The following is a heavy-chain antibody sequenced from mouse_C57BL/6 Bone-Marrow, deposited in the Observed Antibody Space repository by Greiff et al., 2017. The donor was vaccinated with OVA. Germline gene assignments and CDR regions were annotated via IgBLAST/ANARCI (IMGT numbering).Heavy chain of an antibody. J-gene: IGHJ2*01. CDR3: ASYDYDGRDFDY. CDR1: GYTFTDYY. V-gene: IGHV1-19*01. Sequence: VQLKESGPVLVKPGASVKMSCKASGYTFTDYYMNWVKQSHGKSLEWIGVINPYNGGTSYNQKFKGKATLTVDKSSSTAYMELNSLTSEDSAVYYCASYDYDGRDFDYWGQGTTLTVSS. D-gene: IGHD2-4*01. CDR2: INPYNGGT.